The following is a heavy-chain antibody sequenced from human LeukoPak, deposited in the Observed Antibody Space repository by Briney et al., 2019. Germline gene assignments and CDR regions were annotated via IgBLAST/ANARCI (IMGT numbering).Heavy chain of an antibody. CDR3: AKSAILTGYPNALDY. Sequence: PGGSLRLSCAASGFTFSSYGMSWVRQAPGKGLEWVSAISGSGGSTYYADSVKGRFTISRDNSKNTLYLQMNSLRAEDTAVYYCAKSAILTGYPNALDYWGQGTLVTVSS. J-gene: IGHJ4*02. D-gene: IGHD3-9*01. CDR1: GFTFSSYG. V-gene: IGHV3-23*01. CDR2: ISGSGGST.